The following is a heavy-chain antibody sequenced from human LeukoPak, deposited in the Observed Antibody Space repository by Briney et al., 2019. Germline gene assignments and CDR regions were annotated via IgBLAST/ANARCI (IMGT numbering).Heavy chain of an antibody. Sequence: GGSLRLSCAASGFTFSRYAMSWVRHPPGRGLEWVSAISGTGGSTYYADSVKGRFTISRDNSKNTLYVQMNSLRAEDTAVYYCATHGGTAMDNYYYYYMDVWGKGTTVTVSS. CDR1: GFTFSRYA. CDR2: ISGTGGST. CDR3: ATHGGTAMDNYYYYYMDV. D-gene: IGHD5-18*01. J-gene: IGHJ6*03. V-gene: IGHV3-23*01.